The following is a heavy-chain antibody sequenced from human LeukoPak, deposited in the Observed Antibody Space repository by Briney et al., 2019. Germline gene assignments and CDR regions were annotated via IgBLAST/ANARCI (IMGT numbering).Heavy chain of an antibody. Sequence: GGSLRLSCGASGFTFSSYAMSWVRQTPGRGQEWVAGVSPSGGRTIYADSAEGRFTISRDNSNDTVYLQLSSLRAEDSALYYCAKVRGVYCSSPACYYYDAWGQGTPVTVSS. J-gene: IGHJ4*02. D-gene: IGHD2-2*01. V-gene: IGHV3-23*01. CDR2: VSPSGGRT. CDR1: GFTFSSYA. CDR3: AKVRGVYCSSPACYYYDA.